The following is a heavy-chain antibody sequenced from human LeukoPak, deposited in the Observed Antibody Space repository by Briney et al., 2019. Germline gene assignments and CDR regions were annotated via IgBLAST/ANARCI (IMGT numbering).Heavy chain of an antibody. D-gene: IGHD3-3*01. CDR1: GYSISSGYY. V-gene: IGHV4-38-2*01. Sequence: PSETLSLTCAVSGYSISSGYYWGWIRQPPGQGLEWIGSIYHSGSTYYNPSLKSRVTISVDTSKNQFSLKLSSVTAADTAVYYCARSRWRITIFGVVIRDAFDIWGQGTMVTVSS. CDR3: ARSRWRITIFGVVIRDAFDI. CDR2: IYHSGST. J-gene: IGHJ3*02.